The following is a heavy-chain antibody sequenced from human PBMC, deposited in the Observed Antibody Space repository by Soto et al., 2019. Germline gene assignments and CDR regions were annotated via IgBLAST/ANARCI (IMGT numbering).Heavy chain of an antibody. J-gene: IGHJ3*01. Sequence: PGGSLRLSCAASGFTFSNYWMHWVRQAPGKGLVWVSRVNGDGSGTFYADSVKGRFTISRDNAENTVFLQMNSLRAEDTAVYYCARDYWNTVWGHGTMVTVSS. D-gene: IGHD1-1*01. CDR2: VNGDGSGT. V-gene: IGHV3-74*01. CDR1: GFTFSNYW. CDR3: ARDYWNTV.